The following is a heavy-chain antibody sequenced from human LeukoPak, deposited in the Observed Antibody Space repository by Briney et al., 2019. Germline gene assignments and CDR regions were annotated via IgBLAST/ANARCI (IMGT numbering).Heavy chain of an antibody. Sequence: PSETLSLTCAVYGGSFSGYYWSWIRQPPGKGLEWIGEINHSGSTNYNPSLKSRVTISVDTSKNQFSLKLSSVTAADTAVYYCARGGMGAASDYWGQGTLVTVSS. J-gene: IGHJ4*02. V-gene: IGHV4-34*01. D-gene: IGHD1-26*01. CDR1: GGSFSGYY. CDR2: INHSGST. CDR3: ARGGMGAASDY.